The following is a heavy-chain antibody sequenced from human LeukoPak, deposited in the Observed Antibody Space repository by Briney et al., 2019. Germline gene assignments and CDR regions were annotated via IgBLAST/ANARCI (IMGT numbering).Heavy chain of an antibody. CDR1: GYSFTDYF. D-gene: IGHD3-9*01. V-gene: IGHV1-2*02. CDR2: INPNSGGT. Sequence: ASVKVSCKASGYSFTDYFIHWVRQAPGQGLEWMGWINPNSGGTNYAQKFQGRATMTRDTSISTAYMELSSLRSDDTAVYYCARDGLRYFDWLLYYYYYMDVWGKGTTVTVSS. CDR3: ARDGLRYFDWLLYYYYYMDV. J-gene: IGHJ6*03.